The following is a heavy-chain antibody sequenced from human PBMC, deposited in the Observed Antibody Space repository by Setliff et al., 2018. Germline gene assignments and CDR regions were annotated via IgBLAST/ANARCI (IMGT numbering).Heavy chain of an antibody. V-gene: IGHV1-2*02. CDR2: INPNAGNI. J-gene: IGHJ6*03. Sequence: GASVKVSCKASGYTFTAYYIRWVRQAPGQGLEWMGWINPNAGNINYIQKFQGRVTMTRDTSVSTAYMELRRLKSDDTAVYYCARGEHIVSGDFYHYIDVWGKGATVTVSS. D-gene: IGHD2-15*01. CDR3: ARGEHIVSGDFYHYIDV. CDR1: GYTFTAYY.